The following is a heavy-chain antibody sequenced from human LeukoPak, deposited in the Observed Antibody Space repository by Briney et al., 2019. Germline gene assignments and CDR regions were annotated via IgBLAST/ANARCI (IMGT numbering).Heavy chain of an antibody. CDR2: IYYTGNT. D-gene: IGHD6-19*01. V-gene: IGHV4-61*08. CDR3: ARGGKNSGWYG. CDR1: GGSISSGDYY. Sequence: PSETLSLTCTVSGGSISSGDYYWSWIRQPPGKGLEWIGYIYYTGNTNYNPSLKSRVTISVDTSKNQFSLKLSSVTAADTAVYFCARGGKNSGWYGWGQGTLVTVSS. J-gene: IGHJ4*02.